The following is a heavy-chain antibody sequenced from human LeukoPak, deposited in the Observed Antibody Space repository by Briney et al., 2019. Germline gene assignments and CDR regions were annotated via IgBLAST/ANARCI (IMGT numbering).Heavy chain of an antibody. CDR1: GFTFSSYS. D-gene: IGHD5-18*01. Sequence: GSLRLSCAASGFTFSSYSMNWVRQAPGKGLEWVSSITSSSTYIYYADSVKGRFTISRDNAKNSLYLQMNSLRAEDTAVYYCARIKYSYGDPYYFDYWGQGTVDTVSS. V-gene: IGHV3-21*01. CDR2: ITSSSTYI. CDR3: ARIKYSYGDPYYFDY. J-gene: IGHJ4*02.